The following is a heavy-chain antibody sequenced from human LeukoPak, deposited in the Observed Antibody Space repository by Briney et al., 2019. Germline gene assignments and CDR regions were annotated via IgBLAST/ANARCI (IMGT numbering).Heavy chain of an antibody. Sequence: PGGSLRLSCAASGFTFSSYGMHWVRQAPGKGLEWVAVISYDGSNKYYADSVKGRFTISRDNPKNTLYLQMNSLRAEDTAVYYCAKVEAGGSFDYWGQGTLVTVSS. CDR3: AKVEAGGSFDY. J-gene: IGHJ4*02. CDR2: ISYDGSNK. D-gene: IGHD3-16*01. CDR1: GFTFSSYG. V-gene: IGHV3-30*18.